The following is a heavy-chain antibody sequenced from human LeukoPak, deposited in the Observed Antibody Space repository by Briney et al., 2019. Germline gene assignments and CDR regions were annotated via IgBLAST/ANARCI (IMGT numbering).Heavy chain of an antibody. D-gene: IGHD2-15*01. V-gene: IGHV5-51*01. CDR3: ATVAATSTGDYYYGMDV. Sequence: GESLKISCKGSGYSFTSYWIGWVRRMPGKGLEWMGIIYPGDSDTRYSPSFQGQVTISADKSISTAYLQWSSLKASDTAMYYCATVAATSTGDYYYGMDVWGQGTTVTVSS. CDR2: IYPGDSDT. J-gene: IGHJ6*02. CDR1: GYSFTSYW.